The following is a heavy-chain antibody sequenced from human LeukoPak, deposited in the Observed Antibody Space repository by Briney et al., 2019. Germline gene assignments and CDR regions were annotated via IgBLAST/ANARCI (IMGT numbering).Heavy chain of an antibody. D-gene: IGHD1-7*01. V-gene: IGHV1-46*01. Sequence: GASVKVSCKTSGYTFTSYYMHWVRQAPGQGLEWMGIINPSGGSTSYAQKFQGRVTMTRDTSTSTVYMELSSLRSEDTAVYYCARPRITGTYYYYGMDVWGQGTTVTVSS. CDR2: INPSGGST. CDR1: GYTFTSYY. J-gene: IGHJ6*02. CDR3: ARPRITGTYYYYGMDV.